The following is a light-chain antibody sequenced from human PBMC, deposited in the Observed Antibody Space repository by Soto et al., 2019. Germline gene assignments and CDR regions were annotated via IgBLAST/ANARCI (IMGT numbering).Light chain of an antibody. CDR2: GAS. V-gene: IGKV3-20*01. CDR1: QSVSSRF. J-gene: IGKJ2*01. Sequence: EIVLTQSPGTLSLSPGERATLSCRASQSVSSRFLDWYQQKPGQAPRLLMYGASNRATGIPDRFSGTGSGTDFTLTISRLEPEDCAVYYGQQYGSSPYTFGLGTKLAIK. CDR3: QQYGSSPYT.